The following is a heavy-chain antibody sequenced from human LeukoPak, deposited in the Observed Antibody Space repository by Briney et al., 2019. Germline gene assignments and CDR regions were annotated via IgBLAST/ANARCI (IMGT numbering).Heavy chain of an antibody. J-gene: IGHJ4*02. D-gene: IGHD1-1*01. CDR1: GFIFSDYG. V-gene: IGHV3-33*01. CDR2: TRFDGSIK. CDR3: ARWGGTRQYYFDY. Sequence: GGSLRLSCAVSGFIFSDYGFHWVRQAPGKGLEWVAVTRFDGSIKQYADSVKGRFTISRDESKNTLYLQMNFLKSEDTAVYYCARWGGTRQYYFDYWGQGTLVTVSS.